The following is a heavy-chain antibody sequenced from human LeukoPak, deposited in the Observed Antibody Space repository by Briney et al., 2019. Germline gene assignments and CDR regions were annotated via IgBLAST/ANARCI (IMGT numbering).Heavy chain of an antibody. CDR3: ARVSVRGGRAAAVPNWFDP. V-gene: IGHV4-61*02. Sequence: SQTLSLTCTVSGGSISSGSYSWSWIRQPAGKGLEWIGRIYTSGSTNYNPSLKSRVTMSVDTSKNQFSLKLSSVTAADTAVYYCARVSVRGGRAAAVPNWFDPWGQGTLVTVSS. J-gene: IGHJ5*02. CDR2: IYTSGST. D-gene: IGHD6-13*01. CDR1: GGSISSGSYS.